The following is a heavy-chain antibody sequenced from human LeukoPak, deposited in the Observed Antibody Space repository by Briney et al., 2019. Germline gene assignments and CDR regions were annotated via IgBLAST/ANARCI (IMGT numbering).Heavy chain of an antibody. CDR1: GYSISSGYY. CDR2: IYHSGST. J-gene: IGHJ3*02. CDR3: ARHRSGPNAFDI. D-gene: IGHD3-3*01. Sequence: SETLSLTCAVSGYSISSGYYWGWIRQPPGNGLEWIGSIYHSGSTYYNPSLKSRVTISVDTSKNQFSLKLSSATAADTAVYYCARHRSGPNAFDIWGQGTMVTVSS. V-gene: IGHV4-38-2*01.